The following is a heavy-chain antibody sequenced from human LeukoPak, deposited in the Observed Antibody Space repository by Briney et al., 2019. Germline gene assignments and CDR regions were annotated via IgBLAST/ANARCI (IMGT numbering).Heavy chain of an antibody. J-gene: IGHJ4*02. D-gene: IGHD1-26*01. CDR2: IYYSGST. CDR3: AEHGRGNVSPIVY. CDR1: GGSISSYY. V-gene: IGHV4-59*08. Sequence: TSETLSLTCTVSGGSISSYYWSWLRQPPGKGLECIGYIYYSGSTNYNPSLKSRVTISVDTSKNQFSLKLRTVTVADTAVYFCAEHGRGNVSPIVYWGQGTLVPVSS.